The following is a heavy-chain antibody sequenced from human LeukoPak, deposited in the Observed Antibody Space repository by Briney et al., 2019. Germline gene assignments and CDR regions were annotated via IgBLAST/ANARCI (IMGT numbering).Heavy chain of an antibody. Sequence: SETLSLTCTVSGGSISSYYWSWIRQPPGKGLEWIGYIYYSGSTNYNPSLKSRVTISVDTSKNQFSLKLSSVTAADTAVYYCARITLFDSSGRTGGYRGQGTLVTVSS. D-gene: IGHD3-22*01. J-gene: IGHJ4*02. CDR1: GGSISSYY. CDR3: ARITLFDSSGRTGGY. V-gene: IGHV4-59*08. CDR2: IYYSGST.